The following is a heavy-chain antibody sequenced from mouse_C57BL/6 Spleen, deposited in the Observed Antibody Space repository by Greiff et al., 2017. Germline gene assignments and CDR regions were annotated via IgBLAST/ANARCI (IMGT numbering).Heavy chain of an antibody. V-gene: IGHV1-18*01. D-gene: IGHD1-1*01. CDR3: ARGIYYGSSTGYFDV. J-gene: IGHJ1*03. Sequence: EVQLQQSGPGLVKPGASVKIPCKASGYTFTDYYMDWVKQSHGKSLEWIGDINPNNGGTINNQKFKGKATLTVDKSSSKAYMELRSLTSEDTAVYYCARGIYYGSSTGYFDVWGTGTTVTVSS. CDR2: INPNNGGT. CDR1: GYTFTDYY.